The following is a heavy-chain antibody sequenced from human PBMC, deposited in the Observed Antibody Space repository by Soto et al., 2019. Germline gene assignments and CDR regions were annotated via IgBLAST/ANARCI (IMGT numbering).Heavy chain of an antibody. V-gene: IGHV3-23*01. CDR1: GFTFSSYV. CDR3: AGRKSTIAAGFDP. J-gene: IGHJ5*02. D-gene: IGHD6-25*01. Sequence: GGSLRLSCPASGFTFSSYVMSWVRQAPGKGLEWVSSITTSGGDIYYADSVKGRFTISRDNSKNTLYLQMNSLRVEDTAVYYCAGRKSTIAAGFDPWGQGTLVTVSS. CDR2: ITTSGGDI.